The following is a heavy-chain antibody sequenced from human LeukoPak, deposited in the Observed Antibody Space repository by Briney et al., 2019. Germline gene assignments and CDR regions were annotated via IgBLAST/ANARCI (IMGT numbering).Heavy chain of an antibody. J-gene: IGHJ4*02. Sequence: GGSLRLSCAAPGFNFSKYWMLWVRQAPGKGLESVSRINTDGTVTTYADSVKGRFTVSRDNADNTMFLQMNSVRDEDTAVYYCATKQWLAPPPDSWGQGTPVTVSS. CDR3: ATKQWLAPPPDS. V-gene: IGHV3-74*01. CDR1: GFNFSKYW. D-gene: IGHD6-19*01. CDR2: INTDGTVT.